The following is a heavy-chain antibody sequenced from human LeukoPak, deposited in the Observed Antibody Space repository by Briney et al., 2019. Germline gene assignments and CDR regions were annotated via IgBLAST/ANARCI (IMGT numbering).Heavy chain of an antibody. CDR3: ARQSGYYSVDAFDI. V-gene: IGHV4-39*01. D-gene: IGHD3-22*01. CDR1: GGSISSSSYY. J-gene: IGHJ3*02. CDR2: IYYSGST. Sequence: PSETLSLTCTVSGGSISSSSYYWGWIRQPPGKGLEWIGSIYYSGSTYYNPSLKSRVTISVGTSKNQFSLKLSSVTAADTAVYYCARQSGYYSVDAFDIWGQGTMVTVSS.